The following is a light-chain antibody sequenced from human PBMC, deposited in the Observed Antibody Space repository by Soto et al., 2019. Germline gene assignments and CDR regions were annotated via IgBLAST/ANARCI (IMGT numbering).Light chain of an antibody. Sequence: EIVFTHSPATLSLSPGERATLSWRASQSVTTYLAWYQQKPGQAPKLLIYDASDRATGISARFSGSGSGTDFTLTISSLEPEDFAVYYCQQRYSWPLTFGGGTKVDIK. CDR3: QQRYSWPLT. V-gene: IGKV3-11*01. J-gene: IGKJ4*01. CDR1: QSVTTY. CDR2: DAS.